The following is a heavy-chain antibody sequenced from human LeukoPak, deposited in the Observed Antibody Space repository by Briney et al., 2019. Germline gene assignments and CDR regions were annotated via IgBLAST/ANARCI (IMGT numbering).Heavy chain of an antibody. CDR3: AKTATGYSSGHYPGWPVDY. V-gene: IGHV3-23*01. D-gene: IGHD6-19*01. CDR2: IFGSGGGA. Sequence: GGSLRLSCAASGFTCNSYAMYWVRQAPGKGLEWVSGIFGSGGGAHYADSVKGRFAISRDNSKNRVYLQMNSLRAEDTAVYYCAKTATGYSSGHYPGWPVDYWGQGTLVTVSS. J-gene: IGHJ4*02. CDR1: GFTCNSYA.